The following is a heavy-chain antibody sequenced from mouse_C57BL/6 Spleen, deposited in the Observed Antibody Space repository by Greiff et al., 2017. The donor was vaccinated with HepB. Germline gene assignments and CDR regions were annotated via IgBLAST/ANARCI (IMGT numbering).Heavy chain of an antibody. CDR1: GFTFSDYG. V-gene: IGHV5-17*01. CDR2: ISSGSSTI. D-gene: IGHD1-1*01. CDR3: ARERGVVADWYFDV. Sequence: EVNVVESGGGLVKPGGSLKLSCAASGFTFSDYGMHWVRQAPEKGLEWVAYISSGSSTIYYADTVKGRFTISRDNAKNTLYLQMTSLRSEDTAMYYCARERGVVADWYFDVWGTGTTVTVSS. J-gene: IGHJ1*03.